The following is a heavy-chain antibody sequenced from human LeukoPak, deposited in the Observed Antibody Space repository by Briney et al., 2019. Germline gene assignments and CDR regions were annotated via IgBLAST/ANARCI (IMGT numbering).Heavy chain of an antibody. Sequence: GGSLRLSCAASGFTFSSYSMNWVRQAPGKGLDWVSYISGTSSTMHYADSVKGRFTISRDNAKNSLYLQMNSLRAEDTAVYYCARERSIGSLDYWGQGTLVTVSS. J-gene: IGHJ4*02. CDR2: ISGTSSTM. D-gene: IGHD1-26*01. CDR3: ARERSIGSLDY. V-gene: IGHV3-48*04. CDR1: GFTFSSYS.